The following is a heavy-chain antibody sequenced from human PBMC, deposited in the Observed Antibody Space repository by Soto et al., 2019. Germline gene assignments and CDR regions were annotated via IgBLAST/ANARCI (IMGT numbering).Heavy chain of an antibody. J-gene: IGHJ5*02. Sequence: GGSLRLSCTASGFTFGDYAMSWFRQAPGKGLEWVGFIRSKGYGGTTEYAASVKGRFSISRDDSKSIAYLQMNSLKTEDTAVHYCSRAGVVVVAATYDPWGQGTLVTVSS. V-gene: IGHV3-49*03. D-gene: IGHD2-15*01. CDR1: GFTFGDYA. CDR2: IRSKGYGGTT. CDR3: SRAGVVVVAATYDP.